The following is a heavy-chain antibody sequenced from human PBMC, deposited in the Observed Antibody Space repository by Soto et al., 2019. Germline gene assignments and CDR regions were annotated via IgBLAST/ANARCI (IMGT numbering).Heavy chain of an antibody. D-gene: IGHD1-26*01. J-gene: IGHJ4*02. V-gene: IGHV1-46*01. CDR2: INPSGGST. Sequence: ASVKVSCKASGYTFTSYYMHWVRQAPGQGLEWMGIINPSGGSTSYAQKFQGRVTMTRDTSTSTVYMELSSLRCEDTAVYYCARGEQVCFRDFFYFDYWGQGTLVTVSS. CDR1: GYTFTSYY. CDR3: ARGEQVCFRDFFYFDY.